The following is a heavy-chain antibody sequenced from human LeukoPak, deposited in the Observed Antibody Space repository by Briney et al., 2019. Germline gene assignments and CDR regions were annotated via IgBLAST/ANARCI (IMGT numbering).Heavy chain of an antibody. CDR2: IYSKTEGGTT. CDR1: GFTFSNAW. V-gene: IGHV3-15*01. CDR3: TAPHCSSTSCYFFDY. J-gene: IGHJ4*02. Sequence: GGSLRLSCAASGFTFSNAWMSWVRQAPGKGLEWVGLIYSKTEGGTTDYAAPVKGRFTISRDDSRNTLYLQMNSLKTEDTAVYYCTAPHCSSTSCYFFDYWGQGTLVTVSS. D-gene: IGHD2-2*01.